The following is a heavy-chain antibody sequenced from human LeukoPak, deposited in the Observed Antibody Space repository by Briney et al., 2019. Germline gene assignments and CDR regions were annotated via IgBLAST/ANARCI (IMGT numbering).Heavy chain of an antibody. CDR3: ARVHYDFWTGYQYYFDY. CDR1: GFSFSDYY. J-gene: IGHJ4*02. D-gene: IGHD3-3*01. Sequence: PGGSLRLSCAASGFSFSDYYISWIRQAPGKGLEWVSYISSGGSTTYYADSVKGRFTISRDNAQKSVYLQMNSLRVEDTAVYYCARVHYDFWTGYQYYFDYWGQGTLVTVSS. V-gene: IGHV3-11*01. CDR2: ISSGGSTT.